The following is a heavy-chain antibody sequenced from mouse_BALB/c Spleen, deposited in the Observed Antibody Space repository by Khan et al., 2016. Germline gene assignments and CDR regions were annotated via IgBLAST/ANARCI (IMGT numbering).Heavy chain of an antibody. Sequence: VQLKESGAELVKPGASVKLSCTASGFNIKDTYMHWVKQRPEQGLEWIGRIDPANGNTKYDPKFQGKATITADTSSNTAYLQLSSLTSEDTAVYDCARSPYDNDVGFAYWGQGTLVTVAA. CDR3: ARSPYDNDVGFAY. CDR2: IDPANGNT. V-gene: IGHV14-3*02. CDR1: GFNIKDTY. J-gene: IGHJ3*01. D-gene: IGHD2-4*01.